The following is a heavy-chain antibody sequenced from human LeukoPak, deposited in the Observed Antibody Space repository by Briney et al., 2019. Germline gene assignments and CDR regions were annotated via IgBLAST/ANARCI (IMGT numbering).Heavy chain of an antibody. J-gene: IGHJ4*02. V-gene: IGHV3-66*01. CDR1: GFTVSSNY. D-gene: IGHD5-12*01. CDR2: IYSGGST. CDR3: ARDVGRRGYSGYDYFDY. Sequence: GGSLRLSCAASGFTVSSNYMSWVRQAPGKGLEWVSVIYSGGSTYYADSVKGRFTISRDSSKNTLYLQMISLRAEDTAVYYCARDVGRRGYSGYDYFDYWGQGTLVTVSS.